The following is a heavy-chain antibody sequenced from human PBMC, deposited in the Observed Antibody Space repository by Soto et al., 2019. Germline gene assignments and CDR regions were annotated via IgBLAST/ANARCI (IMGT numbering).Heavy chain of an antibody. CDR1: GASISSGGSY. CDR3: ARAPETPPIFGVVRPYFFDY. CDR2: IFYSGSF. V-gene: IGHV4-31*03. D-gene: IGHD3-3*01. Sequence: QVQLQESGPGLVKPSQTLSLTCTVSGASISSGGSYWSWIRQRPGKGLEWIGYIFYSGSFYYTPSLEGRVMISPDTSKNQFSVRLTSVTAADTAVYYCARAPETPPIFGVVRPYFFDYWGQGTLGTVSS. J-gene: IGHJ4*02.